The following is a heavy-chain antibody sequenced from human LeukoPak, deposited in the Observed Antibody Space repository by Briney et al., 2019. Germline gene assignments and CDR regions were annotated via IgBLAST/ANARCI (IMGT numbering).Heavy chain of an antibody. CDR3: ARVAYGSGSYLDPFDY. V-gene: IGHV1-69*06. Sequence: ASVKVSCKASGGTFSSYAISWVRQAPGQGLEWMGGIIPIFGTANYAQKFQGRVTITADKSTSTAYMELSSLRSEDTAVYYCARVAYGSGSYLDPFDYWGQGTLVTVSS. J-gene: IGHJ4*02. CDR2: IIPIFGTA. D-gene: IGHD3-10*01. CDR1: GGTFSSYA.